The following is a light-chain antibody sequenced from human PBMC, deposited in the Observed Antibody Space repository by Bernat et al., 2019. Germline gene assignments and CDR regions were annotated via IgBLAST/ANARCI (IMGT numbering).Light chain of an antibody. V-gene: IGLV2-14*03. CDR3: VSYTTSSTFV. CDR2: DVT. Sequence: QSALTQPASVSGSPGQSITISCTGNSSDVGAYNYVSWFQQHPDKAPKLMLYDVTNRPSGVSYRFSGSKSGNTASLTISGLQAEDEADYYCVSYTTSSTFVFGTGTKVTVL. J-gene: IGLJ1*01. CDR1: SSDVGAYNY.